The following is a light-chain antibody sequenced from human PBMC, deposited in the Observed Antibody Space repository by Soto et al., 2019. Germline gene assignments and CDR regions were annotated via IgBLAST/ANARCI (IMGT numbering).Light chain of an antibody. CDR1: SSDVGGYNY. V-gene: IGLV2-14*01. CDR3: SSYTSSSIYV. Sequence: QYGLTVPVSVSGTPGQSITISCTGTSSDVGGYNYVSWYQQHPGKAPKLMIYEVSNRPSGVSNRFSGSKSGNTASLTISGLQAEDEADYYCSSYTSSSIYVFGTGTKVTVL. J-gene: IGLJ1*01. CDR2: EVS.